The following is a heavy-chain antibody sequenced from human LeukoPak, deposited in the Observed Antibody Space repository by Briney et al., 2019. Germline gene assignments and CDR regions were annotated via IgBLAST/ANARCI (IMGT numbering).Heavy chain of an antibody. D-gene: IGHD4-23*01. CDR1: GFTVSSNY. CDR3: ARGGGNGLYYYMDV. V-gene: IGHV3-48*04. Sequence: GGSLRLSCAASGFTVSSNYMSWVRQAPGKGLEWVSYISSSSSTIYYADSVKGRFTISRDNAKNSLYLQMNSLRAEDTAAYYCARGGGNGLYYYMDVWGKGTTVTVSS. J-gene: IGHJ6*03. CDR2: ISSSSSTI.